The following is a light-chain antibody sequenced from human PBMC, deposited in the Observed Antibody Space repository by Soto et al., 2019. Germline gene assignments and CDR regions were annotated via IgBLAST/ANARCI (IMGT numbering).Light chain of an antibody. J-gene: IGLJ2*01. Sequence: SYELTQPPSVSVAPGQTARITCGGNNIGSKSVHWYQQKPGQAPVLVVYDDSDRPSGITERFSGSNSENTATLTISRVEAGDEADYYCQVWYSSSDHVVFGGGTKLTVL. V-gene: IGLV3-21*02. CDR2: DDS. CDR1: NIGSKS. CDR3: QVWYSSSDHVV.